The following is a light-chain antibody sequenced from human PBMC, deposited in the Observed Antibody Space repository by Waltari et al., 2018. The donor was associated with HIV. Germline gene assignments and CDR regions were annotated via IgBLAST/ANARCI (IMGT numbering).Light chain of an antibody. J-gene: IGKJ4*01. V-gene: IGKV3-15*01. CDR3: QQYNNWPPGAT. Sequence: EIVMPLSPATLSVSPAERASLSCLASQSVGTNLAWYQKKPGQAPRLLLYGASTRATGIPGRFIGSGSGTEFTITISSLQSEDFALYYCQQYNNWPPGATFGGGTKVEIK. CDR2: GAS. CDR1: QSVGTN.